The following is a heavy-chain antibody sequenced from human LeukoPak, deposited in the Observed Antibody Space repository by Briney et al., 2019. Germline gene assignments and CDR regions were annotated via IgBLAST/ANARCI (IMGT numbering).Heavy chain of an antibody. Sequence: ASVKVSCTASEGTFSSYAISWVRQAPGQGLEWMGGIIPIFGTANYAQKFQGRVTITADESTSTAYMELSSLRSEDTAVYYCARAKQDYYDSSGYRYFDYWGQGTLVTVSS. V-gene: IGHV1-69*13. CDR1: EGTFSSYA. CDR2: IIPIFGTA. J-gene: IGHJ4*02. CDR3: ARAKQDYYDSSGYRYFDY. D-gene: IGHD3-22*01.